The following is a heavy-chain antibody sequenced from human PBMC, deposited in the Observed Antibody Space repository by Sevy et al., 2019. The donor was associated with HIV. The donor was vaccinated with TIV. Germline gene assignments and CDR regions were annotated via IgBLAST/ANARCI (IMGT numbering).Heavy chain of an antibody. V-gene: IGHV4-34*01. Sequence: SETLSLTCAVYGGSFSGYYWSWVRQPPGKGLEWIGEINHSGSTNYNPSLKSRVTISVDTSKNQFSLKLGSVTAADTAVYYCARIPYCSSTSCYNRWFDPWGQGTLVTVSS. J-gene: IGHJ5*02. CDR1: GGSFSGYY. CDR3: ARIPYCSSTSCYNRWFDP. D-gene: IGHD2-2*02. CDR2: INHSGST.